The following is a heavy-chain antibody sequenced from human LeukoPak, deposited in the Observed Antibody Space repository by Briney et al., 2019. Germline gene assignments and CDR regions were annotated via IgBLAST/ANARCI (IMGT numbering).Heavy chain of an antibody. J-gene: IGHJ4*02. CDR1: GGSISSSNW. Sequence: PSETLSLTCAVSGGSISSSNWWSWVRQPPGKGLEWIGEIYHSGSTNYDPSLKSRVTISVDKSKNQFSLKLSSVTAADTAVYYCARGKIAAAGDYFDYWGQGTLVTVSS. V-gene: IGHV4-4*02. D-gene: IGHD6-13*01. CDR3: ARGKIAAAGDYFDY. CDR2: IYHSGST.